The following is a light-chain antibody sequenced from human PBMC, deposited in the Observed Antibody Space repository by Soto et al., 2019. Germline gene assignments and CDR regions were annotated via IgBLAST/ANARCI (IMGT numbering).Light chain of an antibody. CDR2: DVT. J-gene: IGLJ2*01. Sequence: QSVLTQPASVSGSPGQSITISCTGTSSDVGDYFYVSWYQQLPGKAPKLMIYDVTNRPSGVSNRFSGSKSGNTASLTISGLQAEDEADYYCTSYTSSSTLVVFGGGTKLTVL. V-gene: IGLV2-14*01. CDR3: TSYTSSSTLVV. CDR1: SSDVGDYFY.